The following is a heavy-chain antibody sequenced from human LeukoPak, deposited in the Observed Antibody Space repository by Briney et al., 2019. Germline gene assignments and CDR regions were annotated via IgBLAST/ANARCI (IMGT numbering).Heavy chain of an antibody. CDR2: ISYDGTNK. V-gene: IGHV3-30*01. Sequence: GGSLRLSCAASGFTFSSYAMHWVRQAPGKGLEWVAVISYDGTNKYYADSVKGRFTISRDNSKNTLYLQMNSLRAEDTAVYYCARDLGTGYFDYWGQGTLVTVSS. D-gene: IGHD1-1*01. J-gene: IGHJ4*02. CDR1: GFTFSSYA. CDR3: ARDLGTGYFDY.